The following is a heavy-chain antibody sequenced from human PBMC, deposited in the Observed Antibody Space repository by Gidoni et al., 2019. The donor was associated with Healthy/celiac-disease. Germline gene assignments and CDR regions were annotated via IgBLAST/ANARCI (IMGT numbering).Heavy chain of an antibody. CDR2: IKQDGSEK. CDR3: ARDSSGYYLYYYYYGMDV. D-gene: IGHD3-22*01. V-gene: IGHV3-7*01. J-gene: IGHJ6*02. CDR1: GFTFSSYW. Sequence: EVQLVESGGGLVQPGGSLRLSCAASGFTFSSYWMSWVRQAPGKGLEWVANIKQDGSEKYYVDSVKGRFTISRDNAKNSLYLQMNSLRAEDTAVYYCARDSSGYYLYYYYYGMDVWGQGTTVTVSS.